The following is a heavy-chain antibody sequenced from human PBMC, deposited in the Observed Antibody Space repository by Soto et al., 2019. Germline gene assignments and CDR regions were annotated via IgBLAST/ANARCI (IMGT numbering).Heavy chain of an antibody. CDR1: GFTFSSYG. D-gene: IGHD3-22*01. CDR2: IWNDGSNE. V-gene: IGHV3-33*01. Sequence: LRLSCEASGFTFSSYGMHWVRQAPGKGLEWVAIIWNDGSNEYYADSVKGRFTISRDNSKNTLYLQVSNLRAEDTAVYFCARDQTDSGGYYDSWGQGNWVTVSS. CDR3: ARDQTDSGGYYDS. J-gene: IGHJ4*02.